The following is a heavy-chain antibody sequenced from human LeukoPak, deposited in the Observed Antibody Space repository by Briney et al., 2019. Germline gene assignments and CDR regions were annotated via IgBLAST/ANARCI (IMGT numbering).Heavy chain of an antibody. CDR1: GGTFSSYA. Sequence: SVKVSCKASGGTFSSYAISWVRQAPGQGLEWMGGIIPIFGTTNYAQKFQDRVTITADKSTSTAYMELSSLRSEDTAVYYCARVVGLTGYSSSWYSGYYYHMDVWGKGTTVTVSS. CDR2: IIPIFGTT. CDR3: ARVVGLTGYSSSWYSGYYYHMDV. V-gene: IGHV1-69*06. J-gene: IGHJ6*03. D-gene: IGHD6-13*01.